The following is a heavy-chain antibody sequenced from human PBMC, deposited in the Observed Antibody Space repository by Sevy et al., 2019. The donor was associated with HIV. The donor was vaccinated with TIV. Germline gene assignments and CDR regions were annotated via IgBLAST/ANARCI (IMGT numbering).Heavy chain of an antibody. CDR2: ISAYNSNT. CDR3: ARDGYLGTESYYFDY. D-gene: IGHD7-27*01. Sequence: AAVKVSCKASGYTFTSYGISWVRQAPRQGLERMGWISAYNSNTNYAQKLQGRVTMTTDRSTSTAYMELRSLRSDDTAVYYCARDGYLGTESYYFDYWGQGTLVTVSS. J-gene: IGHJ4*02. CDR1: GYTFTSYG. V-gene: IGHV1-18*01.